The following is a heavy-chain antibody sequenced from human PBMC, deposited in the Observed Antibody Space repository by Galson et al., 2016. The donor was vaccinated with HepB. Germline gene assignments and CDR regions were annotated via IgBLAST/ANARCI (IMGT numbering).Heavy chain of an antibody. V-gene: IGHV3-49*03. D-gene: IGHD1-26*01. J-gene: IGHJ1*01. Sequence: SLRLSCAASGFNFGDFGMAWFRQAPGKGLEWVGFVRSKAFRGTPEYAASVKGRYSISTDDSNTIAYLQMNSLKIEDTAVYYCGRGLRPDGRSPDWGQGTLVTVSS. CDR1: GFNFGDFG. CDR3: GRGLRPDGRSPD. CDR2: VRSKAFRGTP.